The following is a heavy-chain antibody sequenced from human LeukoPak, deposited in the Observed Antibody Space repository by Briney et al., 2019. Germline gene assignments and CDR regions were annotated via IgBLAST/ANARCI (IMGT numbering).Heavy chain of an antibody. Sequence: SETLSLTCTVSGGSISSYYWSWIRQPPGKGLEWIGYIYYSGSTNYNPSLKSRVTISVDTSKNQFSLKLSSVTAADTAVYYCAGEGGTTSSYFDYWGQGTLVTVSS. CDR2: IYYSGST. CDR1: GGSISSYY. J-gene: IGHJ4*02. V-gene: IGHV4-59*01. D-gene: IGHD3-16*01. CDR3: AGEGGTTSSYFDY.